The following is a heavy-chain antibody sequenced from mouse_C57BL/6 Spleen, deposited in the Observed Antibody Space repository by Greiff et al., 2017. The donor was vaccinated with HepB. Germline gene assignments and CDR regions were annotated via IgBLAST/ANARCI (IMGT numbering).Heavy chain of an antibody. J-gene: IGHJ1*03. Sequence: QVQLQQSGAELVRPGASVTLSCKASGYTFTDYEMHWVKQTPVHGLEWIGAIDPETGGTAYNQKFKGKAILTADKSSSTAYMELRSLTSEDSAVYYCTRPSIYYDNGYFDGWGTGTTVTVSS. CDR1: GYTFTDYE. V-gene: IGHV1-15*01. CDR2: IDPETGGT. D-gene: IGHD2-4*01. CDR3: TRPSIYYDNGYFDG.